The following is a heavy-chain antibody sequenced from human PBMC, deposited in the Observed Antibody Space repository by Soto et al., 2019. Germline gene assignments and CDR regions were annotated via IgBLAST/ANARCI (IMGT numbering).Heavy chain of an antibody. CDR3: ARGGYNWNYGYGMDV. Sequence: GASVKVSCKASGGTFSSYAISWVRQAPGQGLEWMGGIIPIFGTANYAQKFQGRVTITADESTSTAYMELSSLRSEDTAVYYCARGGYNWNYGYGMDVWGQGTTVTVSS. V-gene: IGHV1-69*13. J-gene: IGHJ6*02. D-gene: IGHD1-20*01. CDR1: GGTFSSYA. CDR2: IIPIFGTA.